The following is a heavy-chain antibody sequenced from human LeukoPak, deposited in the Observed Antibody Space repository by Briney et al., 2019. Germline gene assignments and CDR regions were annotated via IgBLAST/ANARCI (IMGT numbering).Heavy chain of an antibody. J-gene: IGHJ6*04. D-gene: IGHD6-13*01. V-gene: IGHV3-21*01. CDR1: GSTFSSYA. CDR2: ISSSSSYI. Sequence: PGGSLRLSCAASGSTFSSYAMHWVRQAPGKGLEWVSSISSSSSYIYYADSVKGRFTISRDNAKNSLYLQMNSLRAEDTAVYYCARDLIAAAGTDYYYYGMDVWGKGTTVTVSS. CDR3: ARDLIAAAGTDYYYYGMDV.